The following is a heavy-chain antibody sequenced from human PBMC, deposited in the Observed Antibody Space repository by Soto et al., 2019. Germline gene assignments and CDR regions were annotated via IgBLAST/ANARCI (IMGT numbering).Heavy chain of an antibody. CDR1: GGTFSSYS. Sequence: QVQLVQPGAEVKKPGSLVKVSCKASGGTFSSYSINWVRQASGQGLEWMGVIIPIFGTANYAQKFQDRVTITADESTSTAYMELSSLRSEDTAVYYCARDGGRHSGGIDYWGQRTLVTVSS. CDR2: IIPIFGTA. J-gene: IGHJ4*02. V-gene: IGHV1-69*01. CDR3: ARDGGRHSGGIDY. D-gene: IGHD1-26*01.